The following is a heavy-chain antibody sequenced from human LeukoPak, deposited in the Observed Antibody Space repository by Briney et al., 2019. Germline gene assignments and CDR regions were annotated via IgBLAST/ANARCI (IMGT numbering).Heavy chain of an antibody. CDR3: ARGPYYYDSSGYYLVVAFDI. Sequence: GASVKVSCKASGGTFSNYAISWVRQAPGQGLEWMGWISAYNGNTNYAQKLQGRVTMTTDTSTSTAYMELRSLRSDDTAVYYCARGPYYYDSSGYYLVVAFDIWGQGTMVTVSS. J-gene: IGHJ3*02. CDR2: ISAYNGNT. CDR1: GGTFSNYA. V-gene: IGHV1-18*01. D-gene: IGHD3-22*01.